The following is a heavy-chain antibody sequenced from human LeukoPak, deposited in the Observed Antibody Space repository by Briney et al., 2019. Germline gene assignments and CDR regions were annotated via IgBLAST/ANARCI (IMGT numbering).Heavy chain of an antibody. D-gene: IGHD3-22*01. J-gene: IGHJ4*02. Sequence: SETLSLTCAVSGGSISHYYWSWIRQSPGKGLEWIGYIFYSGTTDYNPSLKSQVTFSVDTSKNQFSLKLSSVTAADTAVYYCAGVSYYPPYYFDFWGQGTLVIVSS. CDR3: AGVSYYPPYYFDF. CDR2: IFYSGTT. V-gene: IGHV4-59*01. CDR1: GGSISHYY.